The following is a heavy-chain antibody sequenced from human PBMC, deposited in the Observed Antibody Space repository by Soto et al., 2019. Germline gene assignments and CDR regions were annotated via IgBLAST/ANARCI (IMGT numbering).Heavy chain of an antibody. D-gene: IGHD2-21*02. CDR1: GYSFTSYW. J-gene: IGHJ6*01. CDR2: IDPSDSYT. CDR3: ATRDDIVVVTDPQNYYGMDV. V-gene: IGHV5-10-1*01. Sequence: PGESLKISCKGSGYSFTSYWISWVRQMPGKGLEWMGRIDPSDSYTNYSPSFQGHVTISADKSISTAYLQWSSLKASDTAMYYCATRDDIVVVTDPQNYYGMDVWGQGTTVTVSS.